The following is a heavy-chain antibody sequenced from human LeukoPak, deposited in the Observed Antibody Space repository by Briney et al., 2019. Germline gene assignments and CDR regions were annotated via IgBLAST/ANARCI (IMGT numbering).Heavy chain of an antibody. CDR2: ISGSGGST. J-gene: IGHJ4*02. D-gene: IGHD3-16*02. CDR3: AKVLAFGGVIRGGFNY. Sequence: GASLRLSCAASGFTFSSYAMSWVRQAPGKGLEWVSAISGSGGSTYYADSVKGRFTISRDNSKNTLYLQMNSLRAEDTAVYYCAKVLAFGGVIRGGFNYWGQGTLVTVSS. V-gene: IGHV3-23*01. CDR1: GFTFSSYA.